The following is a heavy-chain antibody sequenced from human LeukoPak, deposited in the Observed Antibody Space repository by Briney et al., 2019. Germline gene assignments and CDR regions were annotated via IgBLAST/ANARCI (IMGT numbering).Heavy chain of an antibody. Sequence: SVKVSCKASGYTFTSYGISWVRQAPGQGLEWMGWISAYNGNTNYAQKLQGRVTMTTDTSTSTAYMELRSPRSDDTAVYYCARVRSALTIVVVPAAMEASDAFDIWGQGTMVTVSS. CDR1: GYTFTSYG. CDR3: ARVRSALTIVVVPAAMEASDAFDI. D-gene: IGHD2-2*01. CDR2: ISAYNGNT. J-gene: IGHJ3*02. V-gene: IGHV1-18*04.